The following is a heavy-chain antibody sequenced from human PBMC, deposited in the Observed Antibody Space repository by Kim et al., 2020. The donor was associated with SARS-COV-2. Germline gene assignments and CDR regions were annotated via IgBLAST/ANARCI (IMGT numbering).Heavy chain of an antibody. V-gene: IGHV3-23*01. Sequence: GGSLRLSCAASGFTFSTYAMSWVRQAPGKGLEWVSAISGSGGNTYYAESVKGRFTISRDNSKNTLYLQLNGLRAEATAVYYCAKGPVLVPAARPNIWGQGTMVTVSS. D-gene: IGHD2-2*01. CDR1: GFTFSTYA. CDR2: ISGSGGNT. CDR3: AKGPVLVPAARPNI. J-gene: IGHJ3*02.